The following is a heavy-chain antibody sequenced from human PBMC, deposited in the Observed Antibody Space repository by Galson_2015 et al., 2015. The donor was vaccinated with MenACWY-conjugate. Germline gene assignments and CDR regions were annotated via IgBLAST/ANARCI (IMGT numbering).Heavy chain of an antibody. CDR2: SGGSGHST. CDR3: TKDYTSAYSGAAY. J-gene: IGHJ4*02. V-gene: IGHV3-23*01. Sequence: GKGLEWVSSSGGSGHSTYYAESVKGRFTISRDNSKNTLYLQMDSLRAEDTALYYCTKDYTSAYSGAAYWGQGSLVTVSS. D-gene: IGHD3-16*01.